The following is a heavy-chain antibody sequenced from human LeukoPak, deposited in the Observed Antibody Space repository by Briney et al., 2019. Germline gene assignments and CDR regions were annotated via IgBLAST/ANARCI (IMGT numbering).Heavy chain of an antibody. Sequence: GGSLRLSCVASGFIVSSYYMTWVRQAPGKGLEWVSVIYSGGSTYYADSVKGRVAISRDNSKNTVFLQMNSVRAEDTAVYYCARAGSNWKIDYWGQGTLVTVSS. CDR1: GFIVSSYY. CDR2: IYSGGST. D-gene: IGHD1-1*01. J-gene: IGHJ4*02. CDR3: ARAGSNWKIDY. V-gene: IGHV3-66*01.